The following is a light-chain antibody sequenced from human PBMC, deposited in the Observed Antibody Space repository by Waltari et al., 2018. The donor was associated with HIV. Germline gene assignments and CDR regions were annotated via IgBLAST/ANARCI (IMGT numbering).Light chain of an antibody. CDR1: LSISNNY. CDR3: QQYGGSPLT. J-gene: IGKJ3*01. Sequence: EIVLTQSPGTLSLSPGERATLSCRASLSISNNYLAWYRQRPGQAPTLLIYGASSRATGIPDRFSGSGSGTDFTLTISRLEPEDFAIYYCQQYGGSPLTFGPGTKVDFK. V-gene: IGKV3-20*01. CDR2: GAS.